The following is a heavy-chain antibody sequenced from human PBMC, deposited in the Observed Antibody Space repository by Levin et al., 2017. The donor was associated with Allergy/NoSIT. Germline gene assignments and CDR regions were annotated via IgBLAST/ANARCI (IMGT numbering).Heavy chain of an antibody. CDR1: GGSITNYY. Sequence: SETLSLTCTVSGGSITNYYWTWIRQPPGKGLEWLGYIFYSGSTNYNPSLDSRVTISVDTSKNQFSLRLTSVTAADTAVYYCARGGVWWLPRDYWGQGILVTVSS. CDR2: IFYSGST. D-gene: IGHD2-15*01. V-gene: IGHV4-59*01. J-gene: IGHJ4*02. CDR3: ARGGVWWLPRDY.